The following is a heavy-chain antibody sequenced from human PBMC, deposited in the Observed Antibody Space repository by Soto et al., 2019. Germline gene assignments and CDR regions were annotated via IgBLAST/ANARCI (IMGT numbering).Heavy chain of an antibody. V-gene: IGHV3-33*01. D-gene: IGHD6-19*01. CDR1: GFTFSSYG. Sequence: QVQLVESGGGVVQPGRSLRLSCAASGFTFSSYGMHWVRQAPGKGLEWVAAICYDGSNNYYADSVKGRFTNSRDNSRDAPNLQMNSLRAEDAAVYYCERERGGYSCVYEYYCGMAVWGQGCTVTVSS. CDR2: ICYDGSNN. CDR3: ERERGGYSCVYEYYCGMAV. J-gene: IGHJ6*02.